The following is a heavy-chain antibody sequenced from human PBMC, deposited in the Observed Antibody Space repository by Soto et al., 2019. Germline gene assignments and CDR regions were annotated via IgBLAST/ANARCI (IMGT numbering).Heavy chain of an antibody. V-gene: IGHV3-30-3*01. J-gene: IGHJ4*02. CDR2: ISYDGSNK. CDR1: GFTFSSYA. D-gene: IGHD6-13*01. Sequence: PGGSLRLSCAASGFTFSSYAMHWVRQAPGKGLEWVAVISYDGSNKYYADSMKGRFTISRDNSKNTLYLQMNSLRAEDTAVYYCARDYLTRTAAGTVSMDYWGQGTLVTVSS. CDR3: ARDYLTRTAAGTVSMDY.